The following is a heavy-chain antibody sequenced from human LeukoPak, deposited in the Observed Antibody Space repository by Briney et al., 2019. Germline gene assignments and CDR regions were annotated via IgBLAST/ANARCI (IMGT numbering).Heavy chain of an antibody. D-gene: IGHD2-2*01. CDR1: GFTFSSHA. J-gene: IGHJ6*02. CDR3: ARDYLPAAYYYYGMDV. CDR2: ISYDGSNK. V-gene: IGHV3-30-3*01. Sequence: GGSLRLSCAASGFTFSSHAMHWVRQAPGKGLEWVAVISYDGSNKYYADSVKGRFTISRDNSKNTLYLQMNSLRAEDTAVYYCARDYLPAAYYYYGMDVWGQGTTVTVS.